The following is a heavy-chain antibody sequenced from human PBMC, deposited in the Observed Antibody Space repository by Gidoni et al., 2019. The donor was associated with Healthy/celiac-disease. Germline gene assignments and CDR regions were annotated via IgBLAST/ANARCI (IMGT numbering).Heavy chain of an antibody. V-gene: IGHV3-11*06. CDR3: ARFSRGDINYYGSGSYLPHFDY. CDR2: IISSSSYT. CDR1: GFTFRDYY. J-gene: IGHJ4*02. D-gene: IGHD3-10*01. Sequence: QVQLVESGGGLVKPGGSLRLACAASGFTFRDYYMSWIRQAPGKGLEWVSYIISSSSYTNYEDSVKGRFTISRDNAKHSLYLPMNSLRAEDTAVYYCARFSRGDINYYGSGSYLPHFDYWGQGPLVTVSS.